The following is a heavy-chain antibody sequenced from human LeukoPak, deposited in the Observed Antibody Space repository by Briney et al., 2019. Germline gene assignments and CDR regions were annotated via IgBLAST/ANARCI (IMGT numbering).Heavy chain of an antibody. J-gene: IGHJ4*02. CDR2: IYYSGST. CDR3: ARGPYTAMEYYFDH. CDR1: GGSISSGGYY. D-gene: IGHD5-18*01. Sequence: SETLSLTCTVSGGSISSGGYYWSWIRQHPGKGLEWIGYIYYSGSTYYNPSLKSRVTISVDTSKNQFSLKLSSVTAADTAVYYCARGPYTAMEYYFDHWGQGTLVTVSS. V-gene: IGHV4-31*03.